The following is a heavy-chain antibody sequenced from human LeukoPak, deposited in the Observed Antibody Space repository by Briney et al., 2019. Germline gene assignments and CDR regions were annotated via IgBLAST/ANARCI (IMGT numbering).Heavy chain of an antibody. J-gene: IGHJ6*02. CDR3: ARGGGLDV. CDR2: INHNGNVN. V-gene: IGHV3-7*03. Sequence: GGSLRLSCAASGFTFSTYWMNWARQAPGKGLEWVASINHNGNVNYYVDSVKGRFTISRDNAKNSLYLQMSNLRAEDTAVYFCARGGGLDVWGQGATVTVSS. D-gene: IGHD3-16*01. CDR1: GFTFSTYW.